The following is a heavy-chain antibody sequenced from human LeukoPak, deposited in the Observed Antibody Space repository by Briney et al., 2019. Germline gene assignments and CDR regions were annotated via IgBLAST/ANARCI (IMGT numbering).Heavy chain of an antibody. V-gene: IGHV4-38-2*02. CDR1: SYSFSSGYY. J-gene: IGHJ4*02. Sequence: PSETLSLTCTVSSYSFSSGYYWGWIRPPPGKGLEWIGNIYHSGNTYYKPSLKSRVTISVDTSKNQFSLKLSSVTAADTAVYYCARVTSRLGVCDYWGQGTLVTVSS. D-gene: IGHD2-8*01. CDR3: ARVTSRLGVCDY. CDR2: IYHSGNT.